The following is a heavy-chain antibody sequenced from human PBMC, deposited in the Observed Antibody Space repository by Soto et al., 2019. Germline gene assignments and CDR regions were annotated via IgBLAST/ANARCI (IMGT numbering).Heavy chain of an antibody. Sequence: SETLSLTCTVSGGSISSYYWTWIRQPPGKGLEWIGFMYNSGSTHYNPSLKSRVTISLGTSKNQFSLNLRSVTAADTAVYYCASMGYHYGSGSYPLDYWGQGTLVTVSS. D-gene: IGHD3-10*01. CDR1: GGSISSYY. CDR2: MYNSGST. V-gene: IGHV4-59*08. J-gene: IGHJ4*02. CDR3: ASMGYHYGSGSYPLDY.